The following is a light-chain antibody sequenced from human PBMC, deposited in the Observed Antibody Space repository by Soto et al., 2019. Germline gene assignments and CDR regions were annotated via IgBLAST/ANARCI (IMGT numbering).Light chain of an antibody. CDR3: QQGYSTPRT. V-gene: IGKV1-5*01. CDR1: QSISSW. Sequence: DIQMTQSPSTLSASVGDRVTITCRASQSISSWLAWYQQKPGKAPKLLIYDVSSLESGVPSRFSGSGSGTEFSLTISSLQPDDSATYYCQQGYSTPRTFGQGTKVDIK. J-gene: IGKJ1*01. CDR2: DVS.